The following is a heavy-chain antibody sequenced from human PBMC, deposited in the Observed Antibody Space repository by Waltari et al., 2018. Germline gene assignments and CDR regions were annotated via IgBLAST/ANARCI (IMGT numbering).Heavy chain of an antibody. CDR2: ISWNSGSI. Sequence: EVQLVESGGGLVQPGRSLRLSCAASGFTFDDYAMHWVRQAPGKGLEWVSGISWNSGSIGYADSVKGRFTISRDNAKNSLYLQMNSLRAEDTALYYCAKDLSSGWRYYYYYGMDVWGQGTTVTVSS. CDR1: GFTFDDYA. CDR3: AKDLSSGWRYYYYYGMDV. V-gene: IGHV3-9*01. D-gene: IGHD6-19*01. J-gene: IGHJ6*02.